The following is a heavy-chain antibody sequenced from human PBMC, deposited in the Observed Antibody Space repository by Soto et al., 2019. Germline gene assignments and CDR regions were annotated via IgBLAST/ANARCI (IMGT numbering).Heavy chain of an antibody. D-gene: IGHD3-10*01. CDR3: ARGVVRRVIIQYTSFFDY. CDR2: INHSGST. J-gene: IGHJ4*02. CDR1: GGSFSDYY. V-gene: IGHV4-34*01. Sequence: QVQLQQWGAGLLKPSETLSLTCAVYGGSFSDYYWSWICQAPGRGLEWIAEINHSGSTSYNPSLKSRATISVDTSKNQFSLKLTSLTAADTAVYYCARGVVRRVIIQYTSFFDYWGQGTLVAVSS.